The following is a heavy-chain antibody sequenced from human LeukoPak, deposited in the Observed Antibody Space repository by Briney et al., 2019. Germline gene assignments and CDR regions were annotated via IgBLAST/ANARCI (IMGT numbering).Heavy chain of an antibody. J-gene: IGHJ4*02. D-gene: IGHD2-2*01. Sequence: GGSLRLSCAASGFTFDDYAMHWVRQAPGKGLEWVSRISWNSGSIGYADSVKGRFTISRDNAKNSLYLQMNSLRAEDTPVYYCARGNTACSSTSCYGAYWGQGTLVTVSS. CDR1: GFTFDDYA. V-gene: IGHV3-9*01. CDR2: ISWNSGSI. CDR3: ARGNTACSSTSCYGAY.